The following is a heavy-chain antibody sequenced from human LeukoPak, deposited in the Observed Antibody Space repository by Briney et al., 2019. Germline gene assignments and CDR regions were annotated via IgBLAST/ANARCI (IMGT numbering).Heavy chain of an antibody. J-gene: IGHJ4*02. Sequence: KVSCKASGGTFSSYAISWVRQAPGQGLEWMGGIIPIFGTANYAQKFQGRVTITADKSTSTAYMELSSLRSEGTAVYYYARNDCSGGSCYLVFDYWGQGTLVTVSS. CDR3: ARNDCSGGSCYLVFDY. V-gene: IGHV1-69*06. CDR1: GGTFSSYA. D-gene: IGHD2-15*01. CDR2: IIPIFGTA.